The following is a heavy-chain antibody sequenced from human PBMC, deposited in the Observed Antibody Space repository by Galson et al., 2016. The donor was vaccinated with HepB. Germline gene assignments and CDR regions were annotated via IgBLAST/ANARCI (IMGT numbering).Heavy chain of an antibody. CDR1: VGSFSGYS. D-gene: IGHD2-2*01. CDR2: VHPSGST. V-gene: IGHV4-34*01. J-gene: IGHJ4*02. Sequence: SETLSLTCAVYVGSFSGYSLTWIRQSPGKGLEWIGEVHPSGSTYYNTSLQSRVTISVDTSRNQFSLKLTSVTAADTAVYYCARGTDRAKVGDYWGQGTLVTVSS. CDR3: ARGTDRAKVGDY.